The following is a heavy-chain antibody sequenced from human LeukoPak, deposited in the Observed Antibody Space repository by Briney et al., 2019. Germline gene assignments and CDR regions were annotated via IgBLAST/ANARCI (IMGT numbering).Heavy chain of an antibody. CDR1: GFTVSSNY. V-gene: IGHV3-33*08. D-gene: IGHD6-6*01. CDR2: IWYDGSNK. Sequence: GGSLRLSCAASGFTVSSNYMSWVRQAPGKGLEWVSVIWYDGSNKYYADSVKGRFTISRDNSKNTLYLQMHSLRPEDTAVYYCARGLSSSSTHYYYGMDVWGQGTTVTVSS. CDR3: ARGLSSSSTHYYYGMDV. J-gene: IGHJ6*02.